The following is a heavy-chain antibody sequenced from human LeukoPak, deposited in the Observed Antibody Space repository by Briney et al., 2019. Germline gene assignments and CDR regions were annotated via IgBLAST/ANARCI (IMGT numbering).Heavy chain of an antibody. Sequence: SETLSLTCTVSGGSISSSSYYWGWLRQPPGKGLEWIGSIYYSGSTYYNPSLKSRVTISVDTSKNQFSLKLSSVTAADTAVYYCARLPWYCSSTSCLDYWGQGTLVTVSS. CDR1: GGSISSSSYY. V-gene: IGHV4-39*01. CDR3: ARLPWYCSSTSCLDY. CDR2: IYYSGST. J-gene: IGHJ4*02. D-gene: IGHD2-2*01.